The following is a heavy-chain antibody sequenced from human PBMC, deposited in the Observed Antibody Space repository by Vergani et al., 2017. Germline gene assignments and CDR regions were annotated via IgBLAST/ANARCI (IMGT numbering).Heavy chain of an antibody. CDR3: AKDSPYYYDSSGFSFDY. CDR2: ISGSGGST. V-gene: IGHV3-23*01. Sequence: EVQLLESGGGLVQPGGSLRLSCAASGFTFSSYAMSWVRQAPGKGLEWVSAISGSGGSTYYADSVKGRFTISRDNSKNTLYLQMNSLRAEDTAVYYCAKDSPYYYDSSGFSFDYWGQGTLVTVSS. D-gene: IGHD3-22*01. CDR1: GFTFSSYA. J-gene: IGHJ4*02.